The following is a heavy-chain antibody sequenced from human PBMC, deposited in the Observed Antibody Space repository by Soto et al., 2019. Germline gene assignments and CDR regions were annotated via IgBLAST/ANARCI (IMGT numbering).Heavy chain of an antibody. CDR3: ARDSGYSSSWSNYNWFDP. V-gene: IGHV3-21*01. D-gene: IGHD6-13*01. CDR2: ISSSSYI. J-gene: IGHJ5*02. CDR1: GFTFSSYS. Sequence: EVQLVESGGGLVKPGGSLRLSCAASGFTFSSYSMNWVRQAPGKGLEWVSSISSSSYIYYADSVKGRFTISRDNAKNSLYLQMNSLRAEDTAVYYCARDSGYSSSWSNYNWFDPWGQGTLVTVSS.